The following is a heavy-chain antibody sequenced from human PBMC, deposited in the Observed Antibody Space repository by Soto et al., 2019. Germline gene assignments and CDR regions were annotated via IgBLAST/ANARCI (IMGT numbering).Heavy chain of an antibody. Sequence: ASVKVSCKASGYTFTSYDINWVRQATGQGLEWMGWMNPNSGSTGYAQKFQGRVTMTRNTSISTAYMELSSLRSEDTAVYYCARDSGPYYYDSSGYFGYWGQGTLVTVSS. D-gene: IGHD3-22*01. J-gene: IGHJ4*02. CDR3: ARDSGPYYYDSSGYFGY. CDR1: GYTFTSYD. CDR2: MNPNSGST. V-gene: IGHV1-8*01.